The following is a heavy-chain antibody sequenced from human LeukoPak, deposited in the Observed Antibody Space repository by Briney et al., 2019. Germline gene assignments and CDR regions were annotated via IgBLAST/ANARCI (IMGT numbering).Heavy chain of an antibody. D-gene: IGHD5-12*01. CDR3: ARRIRWLDY. Sequence: SETLSLTCTVSGGSISSYYWSWIRQPPGKGLELIGYIYYSGSTNYNPSLKSRVTISVDTSKNQFSLKLSSVTAADTAVYYCARRIRWLDYWGQGTLVTVSS. CDR1: GGSISSYY. J-gene: IGHJ4*02. CDR2: IYYSGST. V-gene: IGHV4-59*08.